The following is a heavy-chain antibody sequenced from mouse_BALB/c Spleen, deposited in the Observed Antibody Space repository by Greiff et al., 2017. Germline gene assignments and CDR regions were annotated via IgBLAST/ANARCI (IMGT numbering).Heavy chain of an antibody. J-gene: IGHJ1*01. Sequence: EVKLMESGGGLVKPGGSLKLSCAASGFTFSSYAMSWVRQTPEKRLEWVASISSGGSTYYPDSVKGRFTISRDNARNILYLQMSSLRSEDTAMYYCARGNRYYWYFDVWGAGTTVTVSS. D-gene: IGHD2-14*01. CDR1: GFTFSSYA. CDR3: ARGNRYYWYFDV. V-gene: IGHV5-6-5*01. CDR2: ISSGGST.